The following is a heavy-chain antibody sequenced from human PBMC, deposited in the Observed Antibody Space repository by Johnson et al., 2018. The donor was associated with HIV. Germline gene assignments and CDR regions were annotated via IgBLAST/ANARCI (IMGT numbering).Heavy chain of an antibody. CDR1: GFTFSYYG. CDR3: AKEGSSSPWAFDI. CDR2: ISYAGSDK. J-gene: IGHJ3*02. D-gene: IGHD2-15*01. V-gene: IGHV3-30*18. Sequence: QVQLVESGGGVVQPGRSLRLSCAASGFTFSYYGIHWVRQAPGKGLEWVAVISYAGSDKYYSDSVKGRFTISRDNSKNTLYLQMNNLRPEDTALYYCAKEGSSSPWAFDIWGQGTMVTVSS.